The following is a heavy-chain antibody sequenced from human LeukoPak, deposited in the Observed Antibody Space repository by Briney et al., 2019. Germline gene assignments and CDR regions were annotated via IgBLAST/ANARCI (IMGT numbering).Heavy chain of an antibody. CDR2: INSDGTYT. J-gene: IGHJ4*02. CDR1: GFTFSTSW. CDR3: VREDSSGWSFDY. Sequence: GGSLRLSCAASGFTFSTSWMHWVRQAPGKGLVSVSRINSDGTYTTYADSVKGRSTISRDNAKNTVYLQMRSLRAEDTAVYYCVREDSSGWSFDYWGQGTLVTVSS. V-gene: IGHV3-74*01. D-gene: IGHD6-19*01.